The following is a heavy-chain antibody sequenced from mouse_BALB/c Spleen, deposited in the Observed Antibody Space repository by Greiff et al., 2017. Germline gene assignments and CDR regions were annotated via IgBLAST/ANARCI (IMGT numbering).Heavy chain of an antibody. D-gene: IGHD1-2*01. CDR1: GFTFSSYA. Sequence: EVQLVESGGGLVKPGGSLKLSCAASGFTFSSYAMSWVRQSPEKRLEWVAEISSGGSYTYYPDTVTGRFTISRDNAKNTLYLEMSSLRSEDTAMYYCARDRDGNWYFDVWGAGTTVTVSS. CDR3: ARDRDGNWYFDV. V-gene: IGHV5-9-4*01. J-gene: IGHJ1*01. CDR2: ISSGGSYT.